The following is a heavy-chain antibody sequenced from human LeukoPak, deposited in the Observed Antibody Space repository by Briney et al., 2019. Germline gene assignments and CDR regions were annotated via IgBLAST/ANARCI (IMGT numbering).Heavy chain of an antibody. Sequence: SETLSLTCAVYGGSFSGYYWSWIRQPPGKGLEWIGEINHSGSTNYNPSLKSRVTISVDTSKNQFSLKLSPVTAADTAVYYCPRSAGYFHNWFDPWGQGTLVTVSS. CDR2: INHSGST. CDR1: GGSFSGYY. D-gene: IGHD2-2*03. V-gene: IGHV4-34*01. CDR3: PRSAGYFHNWFDP. J-gene: IGHJ5*02.